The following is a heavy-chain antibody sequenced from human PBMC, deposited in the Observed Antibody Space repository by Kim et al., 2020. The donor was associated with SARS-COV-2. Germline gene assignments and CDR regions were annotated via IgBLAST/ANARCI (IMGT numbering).Heavy chain of an antibody. D-gene: IGHD6-19*01. J-gene: IGHJ4*02. V-gene: IGHV3-66*01. CDR3: AKRLVYSSGWYVFDY. CDR1: GFTVSNNY. Sequence: GGSLRLSCAASGFTVSNNYMTWVRQAPGKGLEWVSVIYSGGSTYYADSVEGRFTISRDSSKNTLYLQMNSLRVEDTAVYYCAKRLVYSSGWYVFDYWGQG. CDR2: IYSGGST.